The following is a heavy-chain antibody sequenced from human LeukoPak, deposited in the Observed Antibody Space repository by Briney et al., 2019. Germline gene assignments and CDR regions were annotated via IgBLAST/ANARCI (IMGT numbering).Heavy chain of an antibody. V-gene: IGHV4-59*01. CDR3: ARAYSSSWYPFDY. J-gene: IGHJ4*02. CDR2: IYYSGST. CDR1: GGSISSYY. Sequence: SETLSLTCTVSGGSISSYYWSWIRQPPGKGLGWIGYIYYSGSTNYNPSLESRVTISVDTSKNQFSLKLSSVTAADTAVYYCARAYSSSWYPFDYWGQGTLVTVSS. D-gene: IGHD6-13*01.